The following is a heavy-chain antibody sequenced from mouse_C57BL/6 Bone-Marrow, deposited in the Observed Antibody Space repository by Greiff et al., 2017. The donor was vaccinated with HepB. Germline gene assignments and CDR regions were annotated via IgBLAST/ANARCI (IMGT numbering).Heavy chain of an antibody. CDR3: ARDHLLWYYYFDY. Sequence: DVKLQESGPGLVKPSQSLSLTCSVTGYSITSGYYWNWIRQFPGNKLEWMGYISYEGSKNYNPSPKDRISISRDTSKNQFFLKLNSVTTEDTATYYCARDHLLWYYYFDYWDQGTTRTVSS. CDR2: ISYEGSK. J-gene: IGHJ2*01. V-gene: IGHV3-6*01. D-gene: IGHD2-1*01. CDR1: GYSITSGYY.